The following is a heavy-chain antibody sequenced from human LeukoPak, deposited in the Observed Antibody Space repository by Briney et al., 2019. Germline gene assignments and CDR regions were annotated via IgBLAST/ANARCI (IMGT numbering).Heavy chain of an antibody. V-gene: IGHV3-30*18. Sequence: PRRSLRHSCAESGYSFSSYVMHRVRDAPRKGLGRGALISYEGRNKYHADSVQGRFTISRDNAKNTLYLQMNSLRAEDTAVYYCAKADWNDLVSGSIDYWGQGTLVTVSS. J-gene: IGHJ4*02. D-gene: IGHD1-1*01. CDR1: GYSFSSYV. CDR3: AKADWNDLVSGSIDY. CDR2: ISYEGRNK.